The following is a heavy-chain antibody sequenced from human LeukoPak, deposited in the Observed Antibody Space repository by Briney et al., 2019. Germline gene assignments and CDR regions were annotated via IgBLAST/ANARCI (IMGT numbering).Heavy chain of an antibody. J-gene: IGHJ5*02. Sequence: SQTLSLTCAISGDSVSSSSAAWNWIRQSPSRGLEWLGRTYYRSKWYNDYAVSVKSRITINPDTSKNQFSLQLNSVTPEDTAVYYCARGGYNWNDVRGWFGPWGQGTLVTVSS. CDR3: ARGGYNWNDVRGWFGP. CDR1: GDSVSSSSAA. D-gene: IGHD1-1*01. V-gene: IGHV6-1*01. CDR2: TYYRSKWYN.